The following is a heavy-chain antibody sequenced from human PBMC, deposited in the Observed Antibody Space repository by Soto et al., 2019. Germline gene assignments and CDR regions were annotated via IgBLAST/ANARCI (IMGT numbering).Heavy chain of an antibody. CDR3: ARKGYIGNFGLDV. Sequence: SETLSLTCTVSGGSISSGGYYWSWIRQHPGKGLEWIGYIYYSGSTYYNPSLKSRVTISVDTSKNQFSLKLSSVTAADTAVYYCARKGYIGNFGLDVWGQGTTVTVSS. V-gene: IGHV4-31*03. D-gene: IGHD5-12*01. CDR1: GGSISSGGYY. CDR2: IYYSGST. J-gene: IGHJ6*02.